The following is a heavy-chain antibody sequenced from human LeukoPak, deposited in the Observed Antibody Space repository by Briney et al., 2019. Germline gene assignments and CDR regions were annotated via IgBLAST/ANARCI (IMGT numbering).Heavy chain of an antibody. J-gene: IGHJ6*02. V-gene: IGHV1-8*01. Sequence: ASVKVSCKASGYTFTSYDINWVRQATGQGLEWMGWMNPNSGNTGYAQKFQGRVTMTRNTSISTAYMELSSLRSEDTAVYYCARFVFGSGSTYSDYYYGMDVWGQGATVTVSS. CDR3: ARFVFGSGSTYSDYYYGMDV. D-gene: IGHD3-10*01. CDR2: MNPNSGNT. CDR1: GYTFTSYD.